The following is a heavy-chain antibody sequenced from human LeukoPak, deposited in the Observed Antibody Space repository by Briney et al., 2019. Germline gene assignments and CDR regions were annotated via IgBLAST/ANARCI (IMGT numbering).Heavy chain of an antibody. CDR1: GFPFSSYA. J-gene: IGHJ4*02. D-gene: IGHD6-13*01. Sequence: PGGSLRLSCSASGFPFSSYAMHWVRQAPGKGLEYVSAISDSGGSTYYEDSVQGRFTISRENSKNTLFLQMNSLRAEDTAVYYCAPSSSWPGYFHYWGQGTLVSVSS. V-gene: IGHV3-64*04. CDR2: ISDSGGST. CDR3: APSSSWPGYFHY.